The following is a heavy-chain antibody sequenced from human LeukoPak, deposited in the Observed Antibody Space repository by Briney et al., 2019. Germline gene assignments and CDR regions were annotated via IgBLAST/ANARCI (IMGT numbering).Heavy chain of an antibody. Sequence: GGSLRLSCAASGFSFSSFAMSWVRQAPGKGLEWLSLITWDGGYTYYADSVKGRFTISRDNSKNSLYLQMNSLRAEDTALYYCAKEPYFDLWGRGTLVTVSS. V-gene: IGHV3-43D*03. CDR1: GFSFSSFA. J-gene: IGHJ2*01. CDR2: ITWDGGYT. CDR3: AKEPYFDL.